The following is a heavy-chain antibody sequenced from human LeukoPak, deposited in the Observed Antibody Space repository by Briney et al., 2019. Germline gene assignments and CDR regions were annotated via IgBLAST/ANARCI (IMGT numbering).Heavy chain of an antibody. CDR1: GGSISSSNW. CDR3: ARVFSVAGTFDY. D-gene: IGHD6-19*01. Sequence: SGTLSLTCAVSGGSISSSNWWSWVRPPPGKGLEWIGEIYHSGSTNYNPSLKSRVTMSVDTSKNQFSLNLSSVTAADTAVYYCARVFSVAGTFDYWGQGTLVTVSS. V-gene: IGHV4-4*02. J-gene: IGHJ4*02. CDR2: IYHSGST.